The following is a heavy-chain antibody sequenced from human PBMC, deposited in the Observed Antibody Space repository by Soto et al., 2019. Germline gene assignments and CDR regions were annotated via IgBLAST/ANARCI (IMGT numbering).Heavy chain of an antibody. D-gene: IGHD4-17*01. Sequence: SETLSLTCTVSGGSISSGDYYWSWIRQPPGKGLEWIGYIYYSGSTYYNPSLKSRVTISVDTSKNQFSLKLSSVTAADTAVYYCARAVPGDYYYYYYGMDVWGQGTTVT. CDR3: ARAVPGDYYYYYYGMDV. J-gene: IGHJ6*02. CDR1: GGSISSGDYY. CDR2: IYYSGST. V-gene: IGHV4-30-4*01.